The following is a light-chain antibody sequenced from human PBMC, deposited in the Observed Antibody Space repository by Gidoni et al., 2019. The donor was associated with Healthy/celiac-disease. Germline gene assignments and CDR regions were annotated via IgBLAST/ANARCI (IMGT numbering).Light chain of an antibody. CDR1: QSVLYSSNNKNY. J-gene: IGKJ3*01. V-gene: IGKV4-1*01. CDR3: QQYYSPPIT. CDR2: WAS. Sequence: DIVMTQSPDSLAVSLGERATINCKSSQSVLYSSNNKNYLAWYQQKPGQPPKLLIYWASTRESGVPDRFSGSGSGTDFTLTISSLQAEDVAVYYCQQYYSPPITFGPGTKVEIK.